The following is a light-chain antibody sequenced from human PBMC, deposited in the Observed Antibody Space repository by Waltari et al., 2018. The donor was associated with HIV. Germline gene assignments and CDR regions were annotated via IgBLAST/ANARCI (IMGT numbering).Light chain of an antibody. J-gene: IGLJ2*01. CDR3: CSYARSRSLL. CDR2: EVN. Sequence: HSALTQPASVSGSPGQSITISCTGTSNDVGGFDLVSWYQHHPGKAPKLIIFEVNKRPSGVSNRFSCSKSGNTASLTISGLQTEDETDYYCCSYARSRSLLFGGGTKLTVL. CDR1: SNDVGGFDL. V-gene: IGLV2-23*02.